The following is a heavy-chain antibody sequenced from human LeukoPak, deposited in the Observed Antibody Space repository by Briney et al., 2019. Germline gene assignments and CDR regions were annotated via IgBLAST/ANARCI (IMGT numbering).Heavy chain of an antibody. CDR2: INPNNGGA. D-gene: IGHD3-10*01. Sequence: GASVKVSCRASGYIFTDLYIHWLRQAPGQGLEYMGRINPNNGGANYAQEFQGRVTMTRDTSISTTHMELNSLTSDDTAVYYCARVQLLSDDVFNVWGQGTMVTVSP. J-gene: IGHJ3*01. CDR3: ARVQLLSDDVFNV. CDR1: GYIFTDLY. V-gene: IGHV1-2*02.